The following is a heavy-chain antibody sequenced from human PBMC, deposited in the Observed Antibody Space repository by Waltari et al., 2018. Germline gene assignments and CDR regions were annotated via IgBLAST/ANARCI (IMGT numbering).Heavy chain of an antibody. CDR1: GFTFSSYA. V-gene: IGHV3-30*01. CDR3: ARAAAGTTSHDY. CDR2: ISYDGSNK. D-gene: IGHD6-13*01. Sequence: QVQLVESGGGVVQPGRSQRLSCAASGFTFSSYAMHWVRQAPGKGLEWVAVISYDGSNKYYADAVKGRFTIARDNSKNTLYLQMNSLRAEDTAVYYCARAAAGTTSHDYWGQGTLVTVSS. J-gene: IGHJ4*02.